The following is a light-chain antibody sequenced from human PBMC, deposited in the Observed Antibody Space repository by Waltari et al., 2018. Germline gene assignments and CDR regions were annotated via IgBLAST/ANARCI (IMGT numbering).Light chain of an antibody. CDR3: CSYAGSHTWV. V-gene: IGLV2-11*01. Sequence: QSALTQPRPVSGSPGQSVTISCTGTSSDVGDYNYVSWYQHHPGKAPQLMIYDVTKRPSGVPDRFSGSKSGNTASLTISGLQAEDEADYYCCSYAGSHTWVFGGGTKLTVL. CDR1: SSDVGDYNY. J-gene: IGLJ3*02. CDR2: DVT.